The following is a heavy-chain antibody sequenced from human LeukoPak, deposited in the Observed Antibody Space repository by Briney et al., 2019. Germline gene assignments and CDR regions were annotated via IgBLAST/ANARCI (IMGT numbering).Heavy chain of an antibody. CDR3: ARDEGYCSGGSCYRSAFDI. J-gene: IGHJ3*02. CDR1: GYTFTSGGY. D-gene: IGHD2-15*01. Sequence: PSATVSLTCTVSGYTFTSGGYRGWRREPGGKLLEWIGISYYSGNTYYTQNLQGRVTMSADTSKNQVSLKLSSLTAADTAVYYCARDEGYCSGGSCYRSAFDIWGQGTMVTVSS. CDR2: SYYSGNT. V-gene: IGHV4-38-2*02.